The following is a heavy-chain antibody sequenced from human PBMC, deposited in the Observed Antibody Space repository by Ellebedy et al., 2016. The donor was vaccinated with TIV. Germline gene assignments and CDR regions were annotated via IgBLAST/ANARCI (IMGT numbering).Heavy chain of an antibody. CDR1: GFTFSNYA. CDR2: ISGSGGST. V-gene: IGHV3-23*01. Sequence: GESLKISCAASGFTFSNYAMSWVRQAPGKGLEWVSAISGSGGSTYYADSVKGRFTISRDNSKNTLYLQMNSLRAEDTAIYYCTKRAENWGFFDYWGQGARVTVSS. CDR3: TKRAENWGFFDY. J-gene: IGHJ4*02. D-gene: IGHD7-27*01.